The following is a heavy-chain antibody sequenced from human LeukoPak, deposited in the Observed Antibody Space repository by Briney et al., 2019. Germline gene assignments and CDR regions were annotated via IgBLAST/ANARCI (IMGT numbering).Heavy chain of an antibody. J-gene: IGHJ4*02. CDR1: GFTFSSYA. Sequence: GGSLRLSCAASGFTFSSYAMSWVRQAPGKGLEWVSAISGSGGSTYYADSVKGRFTISRDNSKTTLYLQMNSLRAEDTAVYYCAAGYCISTTCYRFDYWGQGTLVTVSS. D-gene: IGHD2-2*03. V-gene: IGHV3-23*01. CDR3: AAGYCISTTCYRFDY. CDR2: ISGSGGST.